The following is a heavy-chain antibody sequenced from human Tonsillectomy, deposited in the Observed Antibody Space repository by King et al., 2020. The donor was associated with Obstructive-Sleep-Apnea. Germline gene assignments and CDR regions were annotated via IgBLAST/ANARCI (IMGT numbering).Heavy chain of an antibody. J-gene: IGHJ4*02. CDR1: GFTFSSYA. CDR2: ISGSGGST. Sequence: VQLVESGGGLVQPGGSLRLSCAASGFTFSSYAMSWVRQAPGKGLEWVSTISGSGGSTYYADSVKGRFTISRDNSKNTLYLQMNSLRAEDTAVYFCAKAPVIAVTYLDYWGQGTLVTVSS. V-gene: IGHV3-23*04. CDR3: AKAPVIAVTYLDY. D-gene: IGHD6-19*01.